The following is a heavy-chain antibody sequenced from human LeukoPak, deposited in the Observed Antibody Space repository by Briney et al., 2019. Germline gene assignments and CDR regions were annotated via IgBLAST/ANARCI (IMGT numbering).Heavy chain of an antibody. D-gene: IGHD1-26*01. V-gene: IGHV4-4*07. CDR3: ARVDLSGSYYYFDY. CDR2: IYTSGST. CDR1: GGSISSYY. Sequence: SETLSLTCAVSGGSISSYYWSWIRQPAGKGLEWIGRIYTSGSTNYNPSLKSRVTMSVDTSKNQFSLKLSSVTAADTAVYYCARVDLSGSYYYFDYWGQGTLVTVSS. J-gene: IGHJ4*02.